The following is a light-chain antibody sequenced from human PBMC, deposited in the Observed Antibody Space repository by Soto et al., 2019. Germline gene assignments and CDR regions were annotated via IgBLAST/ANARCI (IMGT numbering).Light chain of an antibody. CDR2: GAS. J-gene: IGKJ2*01. CDR3: QQYGTTLMYT. V-gene: IGKV3-20*01. Sequence: EIVLTQSPVTLSLSPGERATLSCRASQSVSSYLAWYQQKPGQAPRLLIYGASSRATGIPDRFSGSGSGTDFTLTISRLEPEDFAVYYCQQYGTTLMYTFGQGTKVDIK. CDR1: QSVSSY.